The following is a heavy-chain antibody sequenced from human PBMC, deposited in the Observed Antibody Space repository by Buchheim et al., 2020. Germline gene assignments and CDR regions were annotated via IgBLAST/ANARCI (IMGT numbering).Heavy chain of an antibody. J-gene: IGHJ6*02. D-gene: IGHD3-3*01. CDR2: IYSGGST. CDR1: GFTVSSNY. CDR3: ATSPGAYYDFWSGYPSNV. Sequence: EVQLVESGGGLVQPGGSLRLSCAASGFTVSSNYMSWVRQAPGKGLEWVSVIYSGGSTYYADSVKGRFTISRDNSKNTLYIQMNSLRAEDTALYYCATSPGAYYDFWSGYPSNVWGQGTT. V-gene: IGHV3-66*01.